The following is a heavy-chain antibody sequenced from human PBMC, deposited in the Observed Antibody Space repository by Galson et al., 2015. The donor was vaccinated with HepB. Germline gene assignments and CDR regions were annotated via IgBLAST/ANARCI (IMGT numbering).Heavy chain of an antibody. V-gene: IGHV5-51*01. D-gene: IGHD6-13*01. CDR1: GYSFTSYW. J-gene: IGHJ6*02. CDR3: ARQKAAAGTGEYYYYGMDV. CDR2: IYPGDSDT. Sequence: QSGAEVKKPGESLKISCKGSGYSFTSYWIGWVRQMPGKGLEWMGIIYPGDSDTRYSPSFQGQVTISADKSISTAYLQWSSLKASDTAMYYCARQKAAAGTGEYYYYGMDVWGQGTTVTVSS.